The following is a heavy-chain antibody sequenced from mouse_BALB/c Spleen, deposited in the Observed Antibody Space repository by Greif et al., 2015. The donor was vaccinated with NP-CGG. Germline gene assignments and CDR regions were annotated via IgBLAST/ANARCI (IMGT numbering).Heavy chain of an antibody. CDR2: ILPGSGST. D-gene: IGHD2-2*01. V-gene: IGHV1-9*01. CDR1: GYTFSSYW. J-gene: IGHJ2*01. CDR3: ARGLRYGSLDY. Sequence: VHLVESGAELMKPGAPVKISCKATGYTFSSYWIEWVKQRPGHGLEWIGEILPGSGSTNYNEKFKGKATFTADTSSNTAYMQLSSLTSEDSAVYYCARGLRYGSLDYWGQGTTLTVSS.